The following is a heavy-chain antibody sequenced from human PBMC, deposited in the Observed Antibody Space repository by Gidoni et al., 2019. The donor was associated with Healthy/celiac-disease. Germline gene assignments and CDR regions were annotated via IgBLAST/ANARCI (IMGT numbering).Heavy chain of an antibody. CDR1: GGSISSGGYS. V-gene: IGHV4-30-2*01. D-gene: IGHD2-15*01. Sequence: QLQLQESGSGLVKPSQTLSLTCAVSGGSISSGGYSWSWIRQPPGKGLEWIGYIYHSGSTYYNPSLKSRVTISVDRSKNQFSLKLSSVTAADTAVYYCARTGGYCSGGSCYRANWYFDLWGRGTLVTVSS. J-gene: IGHJ2*01. CDR2: IYHSGST. CDR3: ARTGGYCSGGSCYRANWYFDL.